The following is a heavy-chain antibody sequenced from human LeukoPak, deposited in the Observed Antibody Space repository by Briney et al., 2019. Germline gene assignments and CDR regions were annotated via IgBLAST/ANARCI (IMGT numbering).Heavy chain of an antibody. V-gene: IGHV4-59*08. CDR2: IYYSGTT. J-gene: IGHJ5*02. D-gene: IGHD3-10*01. Sequence: SETLSLTCTVSGGSISNYYWSWIRQPPGKGLEWIGYIYYSGTTNYSPSLKSRVTISVDTSKNQFSLKLNSVTAADTAVYYCARHYGPWGQGTPVTVSS. CDR1: GGSISNYY. CDR3: ARHYGP.